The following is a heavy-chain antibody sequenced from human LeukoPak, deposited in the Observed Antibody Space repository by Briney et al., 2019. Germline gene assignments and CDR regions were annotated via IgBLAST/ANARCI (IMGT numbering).Heavy chain of an antibody. V-gene: IGHV1-69*05. CDR2: IISIFGTP. CDR3: AREGFCVGDTCHGRDKVLDY. Sequence: SVKVSCKASGGTFSNFGITWVRQAPGQGLEWMGRIISIFGTPNYAQKFQGRVTIATDESTSTAYMDLYSLRSEDTAVYYCAREGFCVGDTCHGRDKVLDYWGQGTLVTVSS. D-gene: IGHD2-15*01. J-gene: IGHJ4*02. CDR1: GGTFSNFG.